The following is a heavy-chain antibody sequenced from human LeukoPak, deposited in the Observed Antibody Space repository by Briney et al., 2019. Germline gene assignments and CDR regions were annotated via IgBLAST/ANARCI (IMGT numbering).Heavy chain of an antibody. Sequence: PGGSLRLSCAASGFTFDDYAMHWVRQAPGKGLEWVSGISWNSGSIGYADSVKGRFTISRDNSKNTLYLQMNSLRAEDTAVYYCAKSLNYYYYGMDVWGQGTTVTVSS. V-gene: IGHV3-9*01. CDR1: GFTFDDYA. J-gene: IGHJ6*02. CDR2: ISWNSGSI. CDR3: AKSLNYYYYGMDV.